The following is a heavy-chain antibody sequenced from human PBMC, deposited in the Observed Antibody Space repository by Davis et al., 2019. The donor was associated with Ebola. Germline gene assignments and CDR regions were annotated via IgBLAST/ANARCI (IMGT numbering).Heavy chain of an antibody. CDR1: GFTFSSYG. D-gene: IGHD6-19*01. J-gene: IGHJ6*02. CDR3: ARETSSGWLGSVDV. CDR2: ISYDGSNK. Sequence: GESLKISCAASGFTFSSYGMHWVRQAPGKGLEWVAVISYDGSNKYYADSVKGRFTISRDNSKNTLYLQMNSLRAEDTAVYYCARETSSGWLGSVDVWGQGSTVTVSS. V-gene: IGHV3-30*03.